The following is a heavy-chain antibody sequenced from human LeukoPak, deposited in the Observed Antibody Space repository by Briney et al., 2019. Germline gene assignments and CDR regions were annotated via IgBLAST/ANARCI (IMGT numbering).Heavy chain of an antibody. V-gene: IGHV3-48*03. Sequence: GGSLRLSCAASGFTFSTYEMNWVRQAPGKGLEWVSYISSSGSTTYYADSVKGRFTISRDNAKNSLYLQMNSLRAEDTAVYYCARGGSSWYERHDYFDYWGQGTLVTVSS. J-gene: IGHJ4*02. CDR2: ISSSGSTT. CDR1: GFTFSTYE. CDR3: ARGGSSWYERHDYFDY. D-gene: IGHD6-13*01.